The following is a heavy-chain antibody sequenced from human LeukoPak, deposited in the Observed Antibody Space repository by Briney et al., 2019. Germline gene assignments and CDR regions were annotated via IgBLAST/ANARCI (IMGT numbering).Heavy chain of an antibody. D-gene: IGHD5-18*01. Sequence: GGSLRLSCATAGFTFSTFGIHWVCQTPGKGLEWAAAIQSDGSKQYYGDSVKGRFTISRDSSKNTVYLQMNSLRDEDTAVYYCARDVDTSSHSSQLDPWGQGTLVTVSS. CDR2: IQSDGSKQ. J-gene: IGHJ5*02. CDR3: ARDVDTSSHSSQLDP. CDR1: GFTFSTFG. V-gene: IGHV3-33*01.